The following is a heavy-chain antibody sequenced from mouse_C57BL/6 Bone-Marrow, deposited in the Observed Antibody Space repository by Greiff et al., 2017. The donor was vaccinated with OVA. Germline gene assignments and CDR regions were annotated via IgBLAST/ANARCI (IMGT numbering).Heavy chain of an antibody. CDR3: ARRDGYSFAY. D-gene: IGHD2-3*01. J-gene: IGHJ3*01. Sequence: EVQLQQSGAELVKPGASVKLSCTASGFNIKDYYMHWVKQRTEQGLEWIGRIDPEDGETKYASKFQGKATITADTSSNTAYLQLSSLTSEDTAVYYCARRDGYSFAYWGQGTLVTVSA. V-gene: IGHV14-2*01. CDR2: IDPEDGET. CDR1: GFNIKDYY.